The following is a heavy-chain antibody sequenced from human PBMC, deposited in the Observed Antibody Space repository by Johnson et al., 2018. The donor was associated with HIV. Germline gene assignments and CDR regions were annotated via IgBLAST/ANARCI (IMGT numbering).Heavy chain of an antibody. D-gene: IGHD6-19*01. V-gene: IGHV3-30*04. Sequence: QVQLVESGGGVVQPGRSLRLSCAVSGFTFRTYAMHWVRQAPGKGLEWVAVIWYDGSNKYYTDSVKGRFIISRDNSKNMTNLQMNGLSDEDTADYYCVRDQGSGWPTNAFDIWGRGTRVTVSS. CDR1: GFTFRTYA. CDR3: VRDQGSGWPTNAFDI. J-gene: IGHJ3*02. CDR2: IWYDGSNK.